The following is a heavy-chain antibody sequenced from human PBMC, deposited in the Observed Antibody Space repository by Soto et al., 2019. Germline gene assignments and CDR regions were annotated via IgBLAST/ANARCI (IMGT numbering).Heavy chain of an antibody. V-gene: IGHV3-30*03. Sequence: QVQLVESGGGVVQPGGSLRLSCAASGFTFSSYNMHWVRQAPGKGLEWVAIISYEETNRKYADSVKGRFSVSRNNPNNTLYLQMDSLKPEETALFYCVIGSPPPLTRIVGGLWGQGTLVTVSS. CDR3: VIGSPPPLTRIVGGL. D-gene: IGHD1-26*01. CDR2: ISYEETNR. J-gene: IGHJ4*02. CDR1: GFTFSSYN.